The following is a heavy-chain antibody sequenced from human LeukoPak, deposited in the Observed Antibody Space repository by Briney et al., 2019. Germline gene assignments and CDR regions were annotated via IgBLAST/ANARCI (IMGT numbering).Heavy chain of an antibody. CDR2: ISSSSSYI. J-gene: IGHJ4*02. CDR1: GFTFSSYS. CDR3: ARSNYGDYLSYFDY. D-gene: IGHD4-17*01. Sequence: GGSLRLSCAASGFTFSSYSMNWVRQAPGKGLEWVSSISSSSSYIYYADSVKGRFTISRDNAKNSLYLQMNSLRAEDTALYYCARSNYGDYLSYFDYWGQGTLVTVSS. V-gene: IGHV3-21*04.